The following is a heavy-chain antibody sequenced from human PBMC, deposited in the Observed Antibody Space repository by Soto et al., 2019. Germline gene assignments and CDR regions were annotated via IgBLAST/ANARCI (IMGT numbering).Heavy chain of an antibody. V-gene: IGHV3-23*01. CDR3: ARNVWGGYFDRTYYFDY. D-gene: IGHD3-22*01. J-gene: IGHJ4*02. CDR2: ITGTGSTA. Sequence: EVQVLESGGGVVQPGGSLRLSCAGSGFTFDEYALNWVRQSPGKGLEWVSAITGTGSTAYYADSVKGRFTISRDNSKDTMYLQMSSLRGEDTAVYYCARNVWGGYFDRTYYFDYWGQGSLVTVSS. CDR1: GFTFDEYA.